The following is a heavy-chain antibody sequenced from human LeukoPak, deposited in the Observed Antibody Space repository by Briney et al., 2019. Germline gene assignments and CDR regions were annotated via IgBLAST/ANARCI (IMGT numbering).Heavy chain of an antibody. V-gene: IGHV3-21*01. Sequence: GGSLRLSCAASGFTFSSYSMNWVRQAPGKGLEWVSSISSSSSYIYYADSVKGRFTISRDNAKISLYLQMNSVRAEDTAVYYCARVAAAGTEYFDYWGQGTLVTVSS. CDR3: ARVAAAGTEYFDY. CDR1: GFTFSSYS. D-gene: IGHD6-13*01. CDR2: ISSSSSYI. J-gene: IGHJ4*02.